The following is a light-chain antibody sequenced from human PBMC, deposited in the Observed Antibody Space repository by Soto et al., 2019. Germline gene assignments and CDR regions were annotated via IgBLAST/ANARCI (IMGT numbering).Light chain of an antibody. CDR2: KIS. V-gene: IGKV2-24*01. CDR3: MQATQFPLT. Sequence: DVVVTQSPLSLPVTLGQAASISFRSSQSLVHRDGNTYFSWFRQRPGQPPRLLIYKISNRFSGVPDRFSGSGAGTDFTLKISRVEDEDVGVYYCMQATQFPLTFGGGTKVDI. J-gene: IGKJ4*01. CDR1: QSLVHRDGNTY.